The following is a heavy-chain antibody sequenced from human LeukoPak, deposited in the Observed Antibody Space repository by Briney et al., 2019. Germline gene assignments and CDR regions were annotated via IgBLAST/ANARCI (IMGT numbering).Heavy chain of an antibody. CDR2: ISSSSSTI. D-gene: IGHD2-2*01. V-gene: IGHV3-48*02. CDR1: GFSFNNFC. CDR3: ARDERPAATFDY. J-gene: IGHJ4*02. Sequence: GGSLRLSCAASGFSFNNFCMNWVRQAPGKGLEWVSYISSSSSTIYYADSVKGRFTISRDNAKNSLYLQMNSLRDEDTAVYYCARDERPAATFDYWGQGTLVTVSS.